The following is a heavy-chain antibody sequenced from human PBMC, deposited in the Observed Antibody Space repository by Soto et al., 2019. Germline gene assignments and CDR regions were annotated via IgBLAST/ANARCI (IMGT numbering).Heavy chain of an antibody. CDR3: ATAPSLLSTTVTYYFDY. V-gene: IGHV1-46*01. CDR2: INPSGGST. Sequence: ASVKVSCKASGYTFTSYYMRWVRQAPGQGLEWMGIINPSGGSTSYAQKFQGRVTMTRDTSTSTVYMELSSLRSEDTAVYYCATAPSLLSTTVTYYFDYWGQGTLVTVSS. CDR1: GYTFTSYY. J-gene: IGHJ4*02. D-gene: IGHD4-17*01.